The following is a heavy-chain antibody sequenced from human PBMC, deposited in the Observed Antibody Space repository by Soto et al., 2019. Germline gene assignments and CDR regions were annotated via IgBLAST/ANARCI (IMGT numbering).Heavy chain of an antibody. D-gene: IGHD6-19*01. CDR1: RFTFSTYA. V-gene: IGHV3-23*01. CDR3: AKERSRRWRFDY. Sequence: GGSLRLPCAASRFTFSTYAMNWVRQAPGKGLEWVSGISGSGDSTYYADSVKGRFTVSRDNSKNTLYLQMNSLRAEDTAVFYCAKERSRRWRFDYWGQGTSVTVSS. CDR2: ISGSGDST. J-gene: IGHJ4*02.